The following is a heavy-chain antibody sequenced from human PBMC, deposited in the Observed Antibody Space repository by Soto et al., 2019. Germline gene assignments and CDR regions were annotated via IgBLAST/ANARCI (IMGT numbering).Heavy chain of an antibody. V-gene: IGHV1-69*01. J-gene: IGHJ5*02. Sequence: QVQLVQSGAEVKKPGSSVKVSCKTSGGTFSTHVIGWVRQAPGQGLEWMGGIVPKFGTTNYAHKFKGRVKITADESTSTAYMEVSSLTSEDTAVYYCVRGGSDNSGWYIWFDPWGQGTLVTVSP. CDR2: IVPKFGTT. CDR1: GGTFSTHV. CDR3: VRGGSDNSGWYIWFDP. D-gene: IGHD6-19*01.